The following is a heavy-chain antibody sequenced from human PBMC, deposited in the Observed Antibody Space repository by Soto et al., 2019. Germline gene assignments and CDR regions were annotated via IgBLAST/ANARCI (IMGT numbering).Heavy chain of an antibody. CDR2: FSATSENT. V-gene: IGHV3-23*01. CDR3: AKARDQQWVRLPFDY. CDR1: GFFFSSYT. J-gene: IGHJ4*02. Sequence: EVQLLESGGGLVQPGGSLSLSWVGSGFFFSSYTMTWVRQAPGKGLEWVSSFSATSENTYYADSVRGRFTISRDNSKNTLFLQMNSLTAEDTAMYYCAKARDQQWVRLPFDYWGQGILVIVSS. D-gene: IGHD6-19*01.